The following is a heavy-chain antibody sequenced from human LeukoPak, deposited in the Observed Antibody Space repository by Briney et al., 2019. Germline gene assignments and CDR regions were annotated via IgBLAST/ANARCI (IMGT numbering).Heavy chain of an antibody. CDR3: AKAGGRYCSSATCNRYDY. Sequence: PGGSLRLSCAASGFTFSSYAMSWVRQAPGKGLEWVSTISGSGESTYYADPVKGRFTMSRDNSKNTLYLQMNSLRAEDTAVYHCAKAGGRYCSSATCNRYDYWGQGALVIVSA. J-gene: IGHJ4*02. V-gene: IGHV3-23*01. CDR2: ISGSGEST. CDR1: GFTFSSYA. D-gene: IGHD2-2*02.